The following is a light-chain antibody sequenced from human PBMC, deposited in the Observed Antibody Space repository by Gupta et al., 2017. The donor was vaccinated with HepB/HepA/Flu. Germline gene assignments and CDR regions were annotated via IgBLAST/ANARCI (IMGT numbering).Light chain of an antibody. CDR2: DAS. CDR3: QQYGSSPYT. J-gene: IGKJ2*01. Sequence: EIVLTQSPGTLSLFPGERVTLSCRASESVGSSYLAWYLQKPGQAPRLLIYDASTRATGIPDRFSGSGSGTDFTLTISRVEPEDFAVYYCQQYGSSPYTFGQGTKVEIK. V-gene: IGKV3-20*01. CDR1: ESVGSSY.